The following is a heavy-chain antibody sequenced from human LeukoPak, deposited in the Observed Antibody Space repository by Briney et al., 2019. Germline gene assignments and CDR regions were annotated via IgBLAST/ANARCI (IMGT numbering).Heavy chain of an antibody. CDR3: AKGSHSTGWFYFDY. D-gene: IGHD2/OR15-2a*01. J-gene: IGHJ4*02. V-gene: IGHV3-23*01. CDR2: ISGSGDKT. CDR1: GFSSNSYA. Sequence: GGSLRLSCAASGFSSNSYAMTWVRQAPGKGLEWVSVISGSGDKTYYADSVKGRFTISRDNSKNTLYLQMHSLRAEDTAKYYCAKGSHSTGWFYFDYWGQGTLVTVFS.